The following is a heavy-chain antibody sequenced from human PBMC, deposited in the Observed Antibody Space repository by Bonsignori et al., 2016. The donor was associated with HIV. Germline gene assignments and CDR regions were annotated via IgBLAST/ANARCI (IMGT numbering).Heavy chain of an antibody. D-gene: IGHD6-13*01. Sequence: GSLRLSCAASGFTFSSYWMHWVRQAPGKGLVWVSRINSDGSSTSYADSVKGRFTISRDNAKNTLYLQMNSLRAEDTAVYYCARVGSRALFDYWGQGTLVTVSS. CDR3: ARVGSRALFDY. CDR2: INSDGSST. V-gene: IGHV3-74*01. J-gene: IGHJ4*02. CDR1: GFTFSSYW.